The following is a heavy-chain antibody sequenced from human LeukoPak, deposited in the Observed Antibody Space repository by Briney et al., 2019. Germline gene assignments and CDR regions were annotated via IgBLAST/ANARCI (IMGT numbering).Heavy chain of an antibody. D-gene: IGHD3-22*01. CDR2: SYTSGST. Sequence: SETLSLTCTFSGGSVSSYYWSWLRQPAGKGLEWIGRSYTSGSTNYNPSLKSRVTMSVDTSKNQFSLRLSSVTAADTAVYYCARDRYYYDTSGPPLDIWGQGTMVTVSS. CDR3: ARDRYYYDTSGPPLDI. V-gene: IGHV4-4*07. CDR1: GGSVSSYY. J-gene: IGHJ3*02.